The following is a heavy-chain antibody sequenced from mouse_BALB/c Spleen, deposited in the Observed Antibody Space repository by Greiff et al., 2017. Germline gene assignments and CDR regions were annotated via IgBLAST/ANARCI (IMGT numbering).Heavy chain of an antibody. D-gene: IGHD4-1*01. CDR3: ARDLTGTDYFDY. Sequence: QVQLKESGPGLVAPSQILSITCTVSGFSLTSYGVHWVRQPPGKGLEWLGVIWAGGSTNYNSALMSRLSISKDNSKSQVFLKMNSLQTDDTAMYYCARDLTGTDYFDYWGQGTTLTVSS. V-gene: IGHV2-9*02. J-gene: IGHJ2*01. CDR1: GFSLTSYG. CDR2: IWAGGST.